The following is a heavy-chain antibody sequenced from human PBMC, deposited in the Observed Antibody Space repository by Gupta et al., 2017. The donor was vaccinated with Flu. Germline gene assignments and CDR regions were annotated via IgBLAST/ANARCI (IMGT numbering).Heavy chain of an antibody. CDR3: ARHRLNYQDGEFDY. D-gene: IGHD3-10*01. Sequence: EVQLVQSGAEVKKSGESLEISCKGSGYTFTHSWIAWVRQMPGKGLEWMGIIYPGDSDTKYSPSFQDQVTISVDRSTSTVHLQWSSLKASDAAVYYCARHRLNYQDGEFDYWGQGTLVTVSS. V-gene: IGHV5-51*01. CDR2: IYPGDSDT. CDR1: GYTFTHSW. J-gene: IGHJ4*02.